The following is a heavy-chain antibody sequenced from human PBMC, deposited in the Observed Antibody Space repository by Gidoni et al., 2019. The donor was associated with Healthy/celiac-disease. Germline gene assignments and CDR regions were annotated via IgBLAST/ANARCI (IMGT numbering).Heavy chain of an antibody. Sequence: EVQLVESGGGLVQPGRSLRLSCTPFGFTFGAYAMSWFRQAPGKGLEWVGFIRSKAYGGTTEYAASVKGRFTISRDDSKSIAYLQMNSLKTEDTAVYYCTRGWFGEFYHGMDVWGQGTTVTVSS. CDR3: TRGWFGEFYHGMDV. CDR1: GFTFGAYA. D-gene: IGHD3-10*01. J-gene: IGHJ6*02. CDR2: IRSKAYGGTT. V-gene: IGHV3-49*03.